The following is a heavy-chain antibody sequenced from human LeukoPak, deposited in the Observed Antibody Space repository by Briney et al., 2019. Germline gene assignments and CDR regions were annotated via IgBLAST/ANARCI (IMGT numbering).Heavy chain of an antibody. J-gene: IGHJ5*02. D-gene: IGHD6-6*01. CDR3: AADDGSSSGFDP. CDR1: GYTFTGYY. Sequence: ASVKVSCKASGYTFTGYYMHWVRQAPGQGLEWMGWINPNSGGTNYAQKFQGRVTMTRDTSISTAYMELSRLRSDDTAVYYCAADDGSSSGFDPWGQGTLVTVSS. V-gene: IGHV1-2*02. CDR2: INPNSGGT.